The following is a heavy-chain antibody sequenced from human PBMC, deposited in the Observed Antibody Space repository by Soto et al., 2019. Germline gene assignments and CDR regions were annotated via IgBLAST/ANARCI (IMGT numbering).Heavy chain of an antibody. CDR1: GFTFSSYA. D-gene: IGHD6-13*01. CDR3: AKDRGIAGAGGPYDY. CDR2: ISGSGGST. Sequence: GGSLRLSCAASGFTFSSYAMSWVRQAPGKGLEWVSAISGSGGSTYYADSVKGRFTISRENSKNTLYLQMNSLGAEVTAVYYCAKDRGIAGAGGPYDYWGQGTLVTVSS. J-gene: IGHJ4*02. V-gene: IGHV3-23*01.